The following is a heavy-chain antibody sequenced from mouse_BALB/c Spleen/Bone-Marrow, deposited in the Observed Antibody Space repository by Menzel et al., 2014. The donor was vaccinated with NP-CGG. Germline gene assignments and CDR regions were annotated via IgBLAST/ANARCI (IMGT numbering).Heavy chain of an antibody. J-gene: IGHJ4*01. CDR2: ISNLAYSI. Sequence: EVQGVESGGGLVQPGGSRKLSCAASGFTFSDYGMAWVRQAPGKGPEWVAFISNLAYSIYYADTVTGRFTISRENAENTLYLEMSSLRSEDTAMYYCARFITTVVVDAMDYWGQGTSVTVSS. CDR1: GFTFSDYG. V-gene: IGHV5-15*02. D-gene: IGHD1-1*01. CDR3: ARFITTVVVDAMDY.